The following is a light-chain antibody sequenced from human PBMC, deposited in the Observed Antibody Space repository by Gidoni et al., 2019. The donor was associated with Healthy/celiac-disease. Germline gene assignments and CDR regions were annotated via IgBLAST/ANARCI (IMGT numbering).Light chain of an antibody. CDR1: QDISKY. J-gene: IGKJ5*01. CDR2: DAS. V-gene: IGKV1-33*01. Sequence: DIQMTQSPSSLSASVGDRVTITCQASQDISKYLNWYQQKQGKAPKLLIYDASNLETGVPSRFSGSGSGTDFTFTISSLQPEDIATYYCQQYDNLPITFGQGTRLEIK. CDR3: QQYDNLPIT.